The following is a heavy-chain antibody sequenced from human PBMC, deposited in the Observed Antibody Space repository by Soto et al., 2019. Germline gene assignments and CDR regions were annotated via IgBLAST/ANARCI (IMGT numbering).Heavy chain of an antibody. D-gene: IGHD7-27*01. Sequence: ASETLSLTCSVSGDSISNLDYFWAWIRQPPGQALEYIGYIYKSATTYYNPSFESRVAISVDTSKSQFSLNVTSVTAADTAVYFCARGRYCLTGRCFPNWFDSWGQGALVTVSS. J-gene: IGHJ5*01. CDR2: IYKSATT. CDR1: GDSISNLDYF. V-gene: IGHV4-30-4*01. CDR3: ARGRYCLTGRCFPNWFDS.